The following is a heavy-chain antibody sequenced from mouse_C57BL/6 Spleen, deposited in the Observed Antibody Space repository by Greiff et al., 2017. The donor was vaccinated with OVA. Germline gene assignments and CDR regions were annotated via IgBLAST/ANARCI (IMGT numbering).Heavy chain of an antibody. CDR3: TAYYYGSRGYFDV. D-gene: IGHD1-1*01. CDR1: GFTFSNYW. V-gene: IGHV6-3*01. J-gene: IGHJ1*03. Sequence: EVQLVESGGGLVQPGRSMKLSCVASGFTFSNYWMNWVRQSPEKGLEWVAQIRLKSDNYATHYAESVKGRFTISRDDSKSSVYLQMNNLRAEDTGIYYCTAYYYGSRGYFDVWGTGTTVTVSS. CDR2: IRLKSDNYAT.